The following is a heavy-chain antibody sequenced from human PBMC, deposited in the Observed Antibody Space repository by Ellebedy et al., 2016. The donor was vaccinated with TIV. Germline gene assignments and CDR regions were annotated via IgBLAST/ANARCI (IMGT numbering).Heavy chain of an antibody. V-gene: IGHV3-30-3*01. CDR1: GFTFSRYA. CDR3: ARAGEKWELNF. Sequence: GGSLRLSCAASGFTFSRYAMFWVRQAPGKGLEWVAVISEDASNKNYADSVRGRFTVSRDNSKITLYLETNSLRAEDTAMYYCARAGEKWELNFWGQGSLVTVSS. J-gene: IGHJ4*02. CDR2: ISEDASNK. D-gene: IGHD1-26*01.